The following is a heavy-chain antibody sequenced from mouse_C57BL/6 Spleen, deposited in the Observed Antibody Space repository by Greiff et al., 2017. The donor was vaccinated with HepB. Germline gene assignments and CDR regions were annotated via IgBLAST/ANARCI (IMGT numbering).Heavy chain of an antibody. V-gene: IGHV1-22*01. CDR3: ARDQASNYVKGYYAMDY. CDR1: GYTFTDYN. Sequence: EVQLQQSGPELVKPGASVKMSCKASGYTFTDYNMHWVKQSHGKSLEWIGYINPNNGGTSYNQKFKGKATLTVNKSSSPAYMELRSLTSEDSAVYYCARDQASNYVKGYYAMDYWGQGTSVTVSS. CDR2: INPNNGGT. D-gene: IGHD2-5*01. J-gene: IGHJ4*01.